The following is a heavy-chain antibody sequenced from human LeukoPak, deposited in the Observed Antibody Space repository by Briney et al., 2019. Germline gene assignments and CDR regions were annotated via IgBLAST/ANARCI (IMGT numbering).Heavy chain of an antibody. D-gene: IGHD6-6*01. J-gene: IGHJ4*02. Sequence: GGSLRLSCAAAGFNFSDSYMSWIRQAPGKGLEWVSYISSRSYSTNYAASVKGRFTISRDNTQNSLFLHMNSLRAEDTAVYYCAKGKRSFDYWGQGTLVTVSS. V-gene: IGHV3-11*01. CDR1: GFNFSDSY. CDR2: ISSRSYST. CDR3: AKGKRSFDY.